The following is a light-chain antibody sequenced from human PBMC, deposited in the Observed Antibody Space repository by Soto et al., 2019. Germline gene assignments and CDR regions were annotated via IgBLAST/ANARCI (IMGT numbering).Light chain of an antibody. CDR1: SSNIGAGFG. Sequence: QSVLTQAPSVSGAPGQRVIISCTGTSSNIGAGFGVHWYQQLPGTAPKLLIHGNNNRPSGVPDRFSGSKSGTSASLAISGLQSEDEADYYCAAWDDSLNGHVFGTGTKVTVL. V-gene: IGLV1-40*01. CDR2: GNN. CDR3: AAWDDSLNGHV. J-gene: IGLJ1*01.